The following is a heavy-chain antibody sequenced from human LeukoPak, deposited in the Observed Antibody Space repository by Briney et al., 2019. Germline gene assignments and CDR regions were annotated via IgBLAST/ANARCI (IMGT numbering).Heavy chain of an antibody. CDR3: AKVGVRGVIITPDYYMDV. CDR2: IRYDGSNK. V-gene: IGHV3-30*02. J-gene: IGHJ6*03. Sequence: GGSLRLSCAASGFTFSSYGMHSVRQAPGKGLGWVAFIRYDGSNKYYADSVKGRFTISRDNSKNTLYLQMNRLRAEDTAVYYCAKVGVRGVIITPDYYMDVWGKGTTVTVSS. D-gene: IGHD3-10*01. CDR1: GFTFSSYG.